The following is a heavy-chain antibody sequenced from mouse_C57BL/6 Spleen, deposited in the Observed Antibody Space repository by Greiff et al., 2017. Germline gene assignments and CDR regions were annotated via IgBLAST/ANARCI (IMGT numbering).Heavy chain of an antibody. CDR3: YYYGSVAMDC. CDR2: IDPEDGDT. D-gene: IGHD1-1*01. CDR1: GFNIKDYY. J-gene: IGHJ4*01. Sequence: VQLQQSGAELVRPGASVKLSCTASGFNIKDYYMHWVKQRPEQGLEWIGRIDPEDGDTEYATKFPGKATMTADTSSITAYLQLSSLTSEDTAVYYGYYYGSVAMDCWGKGTTVTVDS. V-gene: IGHV14-1*01.